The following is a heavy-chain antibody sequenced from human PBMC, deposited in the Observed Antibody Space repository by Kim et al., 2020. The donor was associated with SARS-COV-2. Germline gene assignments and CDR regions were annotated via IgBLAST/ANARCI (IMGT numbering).Heavy chain of an antibody. V-gene: IGHV4-34*01. D-gene: IGHD6-19*01. CDR3: ARPRGWYLCAFDI. CDR1: GGSFSGYY. J-gene: IGHJ3*02. CDR2: INHSGST. Sequence: SETLSLTCAVYGGSFSGYYWSWIRQPPGKGLEWIGEINHSGSTNYNPSLKSRVTISVDTSKNQFSLKLSSVTAADTAVYYCARPRGWYLCAFDIWGQGTMVTVSS.